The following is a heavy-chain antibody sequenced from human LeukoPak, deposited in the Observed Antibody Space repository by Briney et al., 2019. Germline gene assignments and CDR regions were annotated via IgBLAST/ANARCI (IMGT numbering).Heavy chain of an antibody. J-gene: IGHJ4*02. CDR1: GFTFSSYA. V-gene: IGHV3-23*01. CDR2: ISSSDGST. D-gene: IGHD1-26*01. Sequence: PGGSLRLSCAASGFTFSSYAMSWVRPAPGKGLEWVSAISSSDGSTYYADSVKGRFTISRDNSKNTLYLQMNSLRAEDTAVYYCAKDKAWELHFDYWGQGTLVTVSS. CDR3: AKDKAWELHFDY.